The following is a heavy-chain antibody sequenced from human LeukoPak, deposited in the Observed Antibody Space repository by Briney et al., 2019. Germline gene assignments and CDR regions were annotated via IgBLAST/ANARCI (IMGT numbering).Heavy chain of an antibody. V-gene: IGHV4-30-2*01. CDR1: GGSISSGGYY. CDR2: IYHSGST. Sequence: SQTLSLTCTVSGGSISSGGYYWSWIRQPPGKGLEWIGYIYHSGSTYYNPSLKSRVTISVDRSKNQFTLKLSSVTAADTAVYYCARDGIGWELHPDAALDIWGQGTMVTVSS. J-gene: IGHJ3*02. CDR3: ARDGIGWELHPDAALDI. D-gene: IGHD1-26*01.